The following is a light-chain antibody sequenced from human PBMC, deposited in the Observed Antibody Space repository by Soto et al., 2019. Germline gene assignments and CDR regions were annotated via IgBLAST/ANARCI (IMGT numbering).Light chain of an antibody. CDR2: ATS. Sequence: EIVLTQAPANLSLSPGERATLSCRASQVVSTSYLAWHYQKPGQAPRLLIYATSRRATDIPDRFSGSGSGTGFTLTVSRLEPEDFAVFYCQQFGSSPYTFGQGTKVDIK. CDR3: QQFGSSPYT. CDR1: QVVSTSY. J-gene: IGKJ2*01. V-gene: IGKV3-20*01.